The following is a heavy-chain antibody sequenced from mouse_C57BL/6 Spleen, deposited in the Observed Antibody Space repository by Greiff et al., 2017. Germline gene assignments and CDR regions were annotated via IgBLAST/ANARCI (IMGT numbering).Heavy chain of an antibody. Sequence: VKLQESGAELVRPGASVKLSCKASGYTFTDYYINWVKQRPGQGLEWIARIYPGSGNTYYNEKFKGKATLTAEKSSSTAYMQLSSLTSEDSAVYFCAKNTAQALYYAMDYWGQGTSVTVSS. CDR3: AKNTAQALYYAMDY. V-gene: IGHV1-76*01. CDR1: GYTFTDYY. D-gene: IGHD3-2*02. J-gene: IGHJ4*01. CDR2: IYPGSGNT.